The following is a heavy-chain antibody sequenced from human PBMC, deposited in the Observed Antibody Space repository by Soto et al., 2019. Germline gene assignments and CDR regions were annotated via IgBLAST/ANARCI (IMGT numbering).Heavy chain of an antibody. J-gene: IGHJ6*02. CDR2: IYYSGST. CDR3: ARLSSSWQYPYYGMDV. V-gene: IGHV4-59*08. CDR1: GGSISSYY. D-gene: IGHD6-13*01. Sequence: SETLSLTCTVSGGSISSYYWSWIRQPPGKGLEWIGYIYYSGSTNYNPSLKSRVTISVDTSKNQFSLKLSSVTAADTAVYYCARLSSSWQYPYYGMDVWGQGTTVTVSS.